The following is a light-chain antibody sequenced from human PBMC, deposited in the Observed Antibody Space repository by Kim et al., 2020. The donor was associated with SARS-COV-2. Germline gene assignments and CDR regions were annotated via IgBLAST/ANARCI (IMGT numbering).Light chain of an antibody. V-gene: IGKV3-20*01. CDR3: QQYCSSHYT. CDR1: QRVSSSY. CDR2: GAS. J-gene: IGKJ2*01. Sequence: EIVLTQSPGTLSLSPGERATLSCRASQRVSSSYLAWYQQKPGQAPRLLIYGASSRATGIPDRFSGSGSGTDFTLTISRLEPEDFAVYYCQQYCSSHYTFGQGTKLEI.